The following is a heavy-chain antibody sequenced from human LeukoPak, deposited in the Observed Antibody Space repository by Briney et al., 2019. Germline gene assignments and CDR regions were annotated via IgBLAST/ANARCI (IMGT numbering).Heavy chain of an antibody. D-gene: IGHD3-22*01. CDR2: IGSSGSPT. CDR1: GFAFSSYN. Sequence: GGSLRLSCAASGFAFSSYNMNWVRQAPGKGLEWISYIGSSGSPTHYADSVGGRFTISRDSAKNSLSLQMNSLRDEDTAVYFCARRPYSDTSGRLSDVWGQGTTVTVSS. CDR3: ARRPYSDTSGRLSDV. V-gene: IGHV3-48*02. J-gene: IGHJ6*02.